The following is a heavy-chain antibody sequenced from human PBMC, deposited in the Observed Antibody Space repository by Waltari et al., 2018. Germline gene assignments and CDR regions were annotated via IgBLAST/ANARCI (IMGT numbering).Heavy chain of an antibody. CDR2: IIPILGTA. CDR3: ASLTGLEWLSDYYYYYGMDV. J-gene: IGHJ6*02. Sequence: QVQLVQSGAEVKKPGSSVKVSCKASGGTFSSYAISWVRQAPGQGLEWMGGIIPILGTANYAQKFQGRVTITADESTSTAYMELSSLRSEDTAVYYCASLTGLEWLSDYYYYYGMDVWGQGTTVTVSS. V-gene: IGHV1-69*13. CDR1: GGTFSSYA. D-gene: IGHD3-3*01.